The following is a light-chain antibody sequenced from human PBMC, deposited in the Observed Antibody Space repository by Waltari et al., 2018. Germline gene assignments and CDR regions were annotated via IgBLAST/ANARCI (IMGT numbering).Light chain of an antibody. CDR2: WAS. CDR1: KSVLSSSNKKNY. CDR3: QQYYSTPRT. V-gene: IGKV4-1*01. J-gene: IGKJ2*01. Sequence: DIVMTQSPDSLAVSLGERATINCKSSKSVLSSSNKKNYLAWYLKKPGQPPKLVLSWASTRESGVPDRVSGSRSGTDFTLTISSLQAEDVAVYYCQQYYSTPRTFGQGTKLEIK.